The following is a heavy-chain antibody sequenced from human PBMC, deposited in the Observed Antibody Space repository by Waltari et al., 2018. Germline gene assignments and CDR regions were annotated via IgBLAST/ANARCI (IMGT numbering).Heavy chain of an antibody. CDR3: AGGGYDYVLDY. D-gene: IGHD5-12*01. Sequence: QVQLQQWGAGLLKPSETLSLTCAVYGGSFSGYYWSWIRQPPGKGLEWIGEINHSGSTNYNPSLKSRVTISVDTSKNQFSLKLSSVTAADTAVYYCAGGGYDYVLDYWGQGTLVTVSS. CDR2: INHSGST. V-gene: IGHV4-34*01. J-gene: IGHJ4*02. CDR1: GGSFSGYY.